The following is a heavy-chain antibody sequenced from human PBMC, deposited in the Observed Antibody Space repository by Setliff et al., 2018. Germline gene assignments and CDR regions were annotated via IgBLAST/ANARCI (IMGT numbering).Heavy chain of an antibody. V-gene: IGHV3-33*08. CDR3: ALFGDRDTFPI. D-gene: IGHD3-16*01. Sequence: PGGSLRLSCAASGFTFSSYWMSWVRQAPGKGLEWVALIWNDGSSKFYGDSVKGRFTISRDNSKNTLYLQMDSLRAEDTALYYCALFGDRDTFPIWGQGTMVTVSS. CDR2: IWNDGSSK. CDR1: GFTFSSYW. J-gene: IGHJ3*02.